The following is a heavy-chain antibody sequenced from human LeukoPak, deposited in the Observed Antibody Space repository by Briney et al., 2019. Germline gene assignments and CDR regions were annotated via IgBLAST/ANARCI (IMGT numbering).Heavy chain of an antibody. J-gene: IGHJ4*02. CDR1: GFTLSNFA. Sequence: PGGSLRLSCTASGFTLSNFAMHWVRQSPDKGLQYVSAISTNGSRTFYADSVKGRFIISTDNSKNTLYLQMGSLRSEDTAVYYCARDSFYTGYDRGFGYWGQGTLVTVSS. V-gene: IGHV3-64*02. CDR2: ISTNGSRT. D-gene: IGHD5-12*01. CDR3: ARDSFYTGYDRGFGY.